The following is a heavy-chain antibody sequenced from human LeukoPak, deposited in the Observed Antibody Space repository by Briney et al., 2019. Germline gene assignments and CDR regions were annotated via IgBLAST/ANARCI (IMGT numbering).Heavy chain of an antibody. CDR1: GYTFTSYD. Sequence: ASVTVSCKASGYTFTSYDINWVRQATGQGLEWMGWMNPNSGNTGYAQKFQGRVTMTRNTSISTAYMELSSLRSEDTAVYYCARASRVATIAMIEYYFDYWGQGTLVTVSS. V-gene: IGHV1-8*01. CDR3: ARASRVATIAMIEYYFDY. J-gene: IGHJ4*02. D-gene: IGHD5-12*01. CDR2: MNPNSGNT.